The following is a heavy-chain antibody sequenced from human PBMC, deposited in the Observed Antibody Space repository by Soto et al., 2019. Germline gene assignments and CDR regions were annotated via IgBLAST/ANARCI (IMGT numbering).Heavy chain of an antibody. CDR3: ARKGLLWFGESHGWFDP. D-gene: IGHD3-10*01. Sequence: GASVKVSCKASGYTFTSYAMHWVRQAPGQRLEWMGWINAGNGNTKYSQKFQGRVTITRDTSASTAYMELSSLRSEDTAVYYCARKGLLWFGESHGWFDPWGQGTLVTVSS. J-gene: IGHJ5*02. CDR1: GYTFTSYA. V-gene: IGHV1-3*01. CDR2: INAGNGNT.